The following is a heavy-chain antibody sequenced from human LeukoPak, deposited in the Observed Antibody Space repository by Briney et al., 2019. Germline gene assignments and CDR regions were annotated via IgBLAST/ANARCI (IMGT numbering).Heavy chain of an antibody. J-gene: IGHJ4*02. Sequence: SETLSLTCTVSGGSISSYYWSWIRQPPGKGLEWIGSIYHSGSTYYNPSLKSRVTISVDTSKNQFSLKLSSVTAADTAVYYCARVGFYYYGSGRNAGYFDYWGQGTLVTVSS. CDR1: GGSISSYY. CDR2: IYHSGST. V-gene: IGHV4-38-2*02. D-gene: IGHD3-10*01. CDR3: ARVGFYYYGSGRNAGYFDY.